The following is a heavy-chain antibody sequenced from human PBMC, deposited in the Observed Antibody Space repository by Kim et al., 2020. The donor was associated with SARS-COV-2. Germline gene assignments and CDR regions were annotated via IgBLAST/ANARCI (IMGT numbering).Heavy chain of an antibody. CDR2: SLYSGST. J-gene: IGHJ6*02. D-gene: IGHD5-12*01. CDR1: GGSISSSRYY. V-gene: IGHV4-39*01. Sequence: SETLSLTCTVSGGSISSSRYYWGWIRQPPGKGMEWIGSSLYSGSTYCNPSLKSRGTISLDTSKNQFSLRLSSVTAADTAVYYSASPIVDTRYYCGMDVWGQGTTVTVSS. CDR3: ASPIVDTRYYCGMDV.